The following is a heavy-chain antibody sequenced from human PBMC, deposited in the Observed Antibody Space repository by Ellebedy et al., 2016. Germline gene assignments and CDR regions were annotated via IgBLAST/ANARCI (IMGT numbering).Heavy chain of an antibody. D-gene: IGHD5-18*01. J-gene: IGHJ4*02. CDR3: ARGGYSYGSGDFDY. CDR2: MNPNGDNT. V-gene: IGHV1-8*01. Sequence: ASVKVSCKASGYTFTSYDINWVRQASGQGPAWMGWMNPNGDNTGYAQKFQGRVTVTRNTSISTAYMELSSLRSEDTAGYYCARGGYSYGSGDFDYWGQGTLVTVSS. CDR1: GYTFTSYD.